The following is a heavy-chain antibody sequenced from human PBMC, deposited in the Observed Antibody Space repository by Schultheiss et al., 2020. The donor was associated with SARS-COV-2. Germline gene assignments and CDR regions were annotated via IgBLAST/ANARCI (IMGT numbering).Heavy chain of an antibody. V-gene: IGHV3-13*01. CDR2: IGTAGDT. D-gene: IGHD3-22*01. CDR1: GFTFSSYD. J-gene: IGHJ6*02. CDR3: ARAPVYYDSSGYYYERYYGMDV. Sequence: GESLKISCAASGFTFSSYDMHWVRQATGKGLEWVSAIGTAGDTYYPGSVKGRFTISRENAKNSLYLQMNSLRAEDTAVYYCARAPVYYDSSGYYYERYYGMDVWGQGTTVTVSS.